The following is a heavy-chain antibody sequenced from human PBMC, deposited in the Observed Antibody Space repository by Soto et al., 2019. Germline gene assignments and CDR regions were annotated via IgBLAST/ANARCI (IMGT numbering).Heavy chain of an antibody. CDR3: ARGAGYYGSGNLFDY. Sequence: PSETLSLTCAVYGGSFSGYYWSWIRQPPGEGLEWIGEINHSGSTNYNPSLKSRVTISVDTSKNQFSLKLSSVTAADTAVYYCARGAGYYGSGNLFDYWGQGTLVTVSS. J-gene: IGHJ4*02. CDR2: INHSGST. D-gene: IGHD3-10*01. V-gene: IGHV4-34*01. CDR1: GGSFSGYY.